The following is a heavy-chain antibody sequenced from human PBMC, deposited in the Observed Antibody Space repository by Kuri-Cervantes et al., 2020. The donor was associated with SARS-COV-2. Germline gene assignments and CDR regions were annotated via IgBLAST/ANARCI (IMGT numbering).Heavy chain of an antibody. D-gene: IGHD3-3*01. V-gene: IGHV3-48*02. Sequence: GGSLRLSCAASGFTFSSYWMHWVRQAPGKGLEWVSYISSSSSTIYYADSVKGRFTISRDNAKNSLYLQMNSLRDEDTAVYYCARGGANYDFWSGPRDEDYWGQGTLVTVSS. J-gene: IGHJ4*02. CDR2: ISSSSSTI. CDR3: ARGGANYDFWSGPRDEDY. CDR1: GFTFSSYW.